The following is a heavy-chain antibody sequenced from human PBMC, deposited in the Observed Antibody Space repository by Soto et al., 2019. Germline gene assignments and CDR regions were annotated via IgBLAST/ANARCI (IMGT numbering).Heavy chain of an antibody. CDR3: ARLIGNSWLDS. CDR1: GDSVSTNSAT. D-gene: IGHD2-8*01. Sequence: LSRTLSLTCAISGDSVSTNSATWDWIRQSPSRGLEWLGRTYYRSNWYTDYAVSVKGRITISPDTSNNQLSLQLNSVTPDDTAVYYCARLIGNSWLDSWGQGTLVTSPQ. CDR2: TYYRSNWYT. J-gene: IGHJ5*01. V-gene: IGHV6-1*01.